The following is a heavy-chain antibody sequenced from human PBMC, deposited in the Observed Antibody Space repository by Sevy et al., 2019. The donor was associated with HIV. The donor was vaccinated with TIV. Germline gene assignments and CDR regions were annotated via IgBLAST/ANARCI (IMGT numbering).Heavy chain of an antibody. J-gene: IGHJ3*02. CDR1: GFTFSSYA. CDR2: ISGSGGST. Sequence: GGSQRLSCAASGFTFSSYAMSWVRQAPGKGLEWVSAISGSGGSTYYADSVKGRFTISRDNSKNTLYLQMNSLRAEDTAVYYCAIGVRGVKGAFDIWGQGTMVTVSS. D-gene: IGHD3-10*01. CDR3: AIGVRGVKGAFDI. V-gene: IGHV3-23*01.